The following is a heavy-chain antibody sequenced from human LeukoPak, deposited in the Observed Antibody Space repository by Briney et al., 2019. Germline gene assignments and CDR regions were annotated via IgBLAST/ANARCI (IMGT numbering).Heavy chain of an antibody. J-gene: IGHJ3*02. CDR3: ARERGIAVAGTSAFDI. Sequence: RASVKVSCKASGYTFTGYYMHWVRRAPGQGLEWMGWINPNSGGTNYAQKFQGRVTMTRDTSTSTVYMELSSLRSEDTAVYYCARERGIAVAGTSAFDIWGQGTMVTVSS. CDR1: GYTFTGYY. V-gene: IGHV1-2*02. D-gene: IGHD6-19*01. CDR2: INPNSGGT.